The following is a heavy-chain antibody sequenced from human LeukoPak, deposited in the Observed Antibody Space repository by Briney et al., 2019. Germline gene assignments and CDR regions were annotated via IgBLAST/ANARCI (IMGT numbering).Heavy chain of an antibody. Sequence: GGSLRLSCEASGFTFSSFLMSWVRQAPGKGLEWVSGISGSSGTTFYADSVKGRFTMSRDNSKNTVDLQMNSLRGDDTAVYYCARGTHRKIWSGYLSWFDPWGQGTLVTVSS. V-gene: IGHV3-23*01. CDR3: ARGTHRKIWSGYLSWFDP. CDR1: GFTFSSFL. J-gene: IGHJ5*02. D-gene: IGHD3-3*01. CDR2: ISGSSGTT.